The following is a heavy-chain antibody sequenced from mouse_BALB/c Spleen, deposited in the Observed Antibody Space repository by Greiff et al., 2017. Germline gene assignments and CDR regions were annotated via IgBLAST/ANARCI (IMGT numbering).Heavy chain of an antibody. J-gene: IGHJ2*01. CDR2: ISSGGSYT. Sequence: EVQLVESGGDLVKPGGSLKLSCAASGFTFSSYGMSWVRQTPDKRLEWVATISSGGSYTYYPDSVKGRFTISRDNAKNTLYLQMSRLKSEDTAMYYCASRLDYWGQGTTLTVSS. CDR1: GFTFSSYG. CDR3: ASRLDY. V-gene: IGHV5-6*02.